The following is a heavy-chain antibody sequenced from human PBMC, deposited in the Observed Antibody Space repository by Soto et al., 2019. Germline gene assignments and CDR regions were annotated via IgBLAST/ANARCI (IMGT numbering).Heavy chain of an antibody. J-gene: IGHJ4*02. CDR1: GYTFTSYD. CDR2: MNPNSGTT. D-gene: IGHD6-13*01. V-gene: IGHV1-8*01. CDR3: ARGGSSPAPDY. Sequence: QVQLVQSGAEVKKPGASVKVSCKASGYTFTSYDINWVRQATGQGLELMGWMNPNSGTTAYAQRFQGRVTMTRNTSINTAYMELSNLRSEDTAVYYCARGGSSPAPDYWGQGTLVTVSS.